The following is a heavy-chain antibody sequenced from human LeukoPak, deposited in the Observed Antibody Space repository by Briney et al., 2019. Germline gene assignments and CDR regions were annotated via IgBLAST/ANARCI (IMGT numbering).Heavy chain of an antibody. CDR3: ARDGRMGDSDEFDY. V-gene: IGHV3-30-3*01. CDR1: GFTFSSYA. J-gene: IGHJ4*02. D-gene: IGHD3-22*01. Sequence: GGSLRLSCAASGFTFSSYAMHWVRQAPGKGLEWVAVISYDGSNKYYADSVKARFTISRDNSKNTLYLQMNSLRAEDTAVYYCARDGRMGDSDEFDYWGQGTLVTVSS. CDR2: ISYDGSNK.